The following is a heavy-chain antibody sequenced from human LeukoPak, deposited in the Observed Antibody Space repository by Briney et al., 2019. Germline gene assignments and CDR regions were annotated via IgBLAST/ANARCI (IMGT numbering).Heavy chain of an antibody. J-gene: IGHJ5*02. CDR2: INSDGSST. Sequence: GGSLRLSCAASGFTFSSYWMHWVRQAPGKGLVWVSRINSDGSSTTYADSVKGRFTISRDNAKNTLYLQMNSLRAEDTAVYYCARPYSSSSGNLFDPGGQGTPPTDSS. CDR3: ARPYSSSSGNLFDP. V-gene: IGHV3-74*01. CDR1: GFTFSSYW. D-gene: IGHD5-18*01.